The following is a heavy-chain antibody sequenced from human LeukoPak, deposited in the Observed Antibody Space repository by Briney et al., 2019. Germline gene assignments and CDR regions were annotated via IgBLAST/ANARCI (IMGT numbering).Heavy chain of an antibody. CDR3: ARDRSVVVTAILFRQPFDY. V-gene: IGHV1-46*01. CDR2: INPSGGST. D-gene: IGHD2-21*02. J-gene: IGHJ4*02. Sequence: ASVKVSCKASGYTFTSYYMHWVRQAPGQGLEWMGIINPSGGSTSYAQKFQGRVTMTRDTSTSTVYMELSSLRSEDTAVYYCARDRSVVVTAILFRQPFDYWGQGTLVTVSS. CDR1: GYTFTSYY.